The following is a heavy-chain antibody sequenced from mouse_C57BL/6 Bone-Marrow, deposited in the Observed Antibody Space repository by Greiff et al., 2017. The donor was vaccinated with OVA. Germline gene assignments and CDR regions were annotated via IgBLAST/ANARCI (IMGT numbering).Heavy chain of an antibody. CDR1: GYTFNDYY. V-gene: IGHV1-84*01. J-gene: IGHJ2*01. Sequence: LVESGPELVKPGASVKISCKASGYTFNDYYINWVKKRPGKGLEWIGWIYPGSGNTKYNQKFKRKATLTVDTSSSTAYMQLSSLTSEDSAVYFCARSDSYYFDYWGQGTTLTVSS. CDR3: ARSDSYYFDY. CDR2: IYPGSGNT.